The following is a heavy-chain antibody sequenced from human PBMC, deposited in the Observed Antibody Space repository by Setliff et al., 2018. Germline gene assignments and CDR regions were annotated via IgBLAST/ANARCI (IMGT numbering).Heavy chain of an antibody. J-gene: IGHJ4*02. CDR1: GFTFKTYS. D-gene: IGHD5-18*01. CDR2: ISGYNSNT. V-gene: IGHV1-18*01. Sequence: ASVKVSCKASGFTFKTYSFSWIRQAPGQGLEWVGWISGYNSNTIYAQKFQGRVTMTRDTSTTTVYMELSSLRSDDTAVYYCARAPLESGYYYGQGHYFDYWGQGTLVTVSS. CDR3: ARAPLESGYYYGQGHYFDY.